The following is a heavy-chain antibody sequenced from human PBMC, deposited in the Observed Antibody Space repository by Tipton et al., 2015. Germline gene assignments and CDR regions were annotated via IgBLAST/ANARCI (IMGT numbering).Heavy chain of an antibody. CDR1: GGSLRDYY. CDR3: ARSITGDFDY. D-gene: IGHD1-14*01. V-gene: IGHV4-34*01. Sequence: TLSLTCAVYGGSLRDYYYSWIRQPPGKGLEWIGEINHGGSTNDNPSLKSRFTISVNTSKNHLSLKLRSVTAADTAVYYCARSITGDFDYWGQGTLVTVSS. CDR2: INHGGST. J-gene: IGHJ4*02.